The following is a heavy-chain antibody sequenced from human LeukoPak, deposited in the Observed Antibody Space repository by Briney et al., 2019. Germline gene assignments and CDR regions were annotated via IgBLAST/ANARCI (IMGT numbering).Heavy chain of an antibody. CDR3: ARSDIWGSYRFLDY. CDR2: IYMSGST. Sequence: MASGTLSLTCTVSGGSIRSGTDYWSWIRQPAGKGLEWIGRIYMSGSTDYNPSFKSRVTMSVDTSKNQVSLKLRSVTAADTAVYYCARSDIWGSYRFLDYWGQGALVTVSS. J-gene: IGHJ4*02. D-gene: IGHD3-16*02. CDR1: GGSIRSGTDY. V-gene: IGHV4-61*02.